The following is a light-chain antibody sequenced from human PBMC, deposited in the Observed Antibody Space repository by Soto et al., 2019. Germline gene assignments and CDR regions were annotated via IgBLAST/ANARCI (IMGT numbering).Light chain of an antibody. J-gene: IGLJ1*01. CDR2: DVT. CDR1: SNDVVDYNY. Sequence: QSALTQPASVSGSPGQSIAISCTGTSNDVVDYNYVSWYQQYPGKAPKLSIHDVTTRPSAVSGRFAGSKSGNTASLTISGFLRADVADFYWCPYSRSTAIPYVFGTGTKLTVL. CDR3: CPYSRSTAIPYV. V-gene: IGLV2-14*01.